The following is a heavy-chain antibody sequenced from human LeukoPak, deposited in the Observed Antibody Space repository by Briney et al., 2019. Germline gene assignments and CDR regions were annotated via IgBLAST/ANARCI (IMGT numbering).Heavy chain of an antibody. J-gene: IGHJ4*02. CDR1: GYTFTGYY. V-gene: IGHV1-2*02. CDR2: INPNSGGT. Sequence: ASVKVSCKASGYTFTGYYMHWVRQAPGQGLEWMGWINPNSGGTNYAQKFQGRVTMTRDTSISTAYMELSRLRSDDTAVYYCARSLVVVATGLDYWGQGTLVTLSS. D-gene: IGHD2-15*01. CDR3: ARSLVVVATGLDY.